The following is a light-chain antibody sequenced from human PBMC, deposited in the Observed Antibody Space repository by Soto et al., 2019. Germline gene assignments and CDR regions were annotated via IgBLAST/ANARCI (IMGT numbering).Light chain of an antibody. CDR2: AAS. CDR1: QGISSY. Sequence: IQLTQSPSSLSASVGDRVTITCRASQGISSYLAWYQQKPGKAPKLLIYAASTLQSGVPSRFSGSGSGTDFNLNISSLQTEDFATYYCQQLNSYPSTFGQGTRLEIK. V-gene: IGKV1-9*01. CDR3: QQLNSYPST. J-gene: IGKJ5*01.